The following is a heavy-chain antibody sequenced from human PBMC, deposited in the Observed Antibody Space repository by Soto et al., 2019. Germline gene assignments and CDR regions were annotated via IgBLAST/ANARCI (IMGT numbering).Heavy chain of an antibody. J-gene: IGHJ4*02. Sequence: GASVKVSCKASGYTFTSYGISWVRQAPGQGLEWMGWISAYNGNTNYAQKLQGRVTMTTDTSTSTAYMELRSLRFEDTAVYYCANQPAAGTPGYWGQGTLVTVSS. V-gene: IGHV1-18*01. CDR2: ISAYNGNT. CDR1: GYTFTSYG. D-gene: IGHD6-13*01. CDR3: ANQPAAGTPGY.